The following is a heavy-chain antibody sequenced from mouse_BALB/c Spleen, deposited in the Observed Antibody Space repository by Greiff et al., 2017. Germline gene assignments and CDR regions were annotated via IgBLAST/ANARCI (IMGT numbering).Heavy chain of an antibody. V-gene: IGHV5-17*02. Sequence: EVQGVESGGGLVQPGGSRKLSCAASGFTFSSFGMHWVRQAPEKGLEWVAYISSGSSTIYYADTVKGRFTISRDNPKNTLFLQMTSLRSEDTAMYYCAKGIYDYVDYWGQGTTLTVSS. J-gene: IGHJ2*01. CDR3: AKGIYDYVDY. CDR2: ISSGSSTI. D-gene: IGHD2-4*01. CDR1: GFTFSSFG.